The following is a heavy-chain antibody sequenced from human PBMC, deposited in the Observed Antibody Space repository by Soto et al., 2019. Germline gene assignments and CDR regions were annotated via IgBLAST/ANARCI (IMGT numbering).Heavy chain of an antibody. J-gene: IGHJ4*02. CDR2: INYSGSNI. D-gene: IGHD2-21*02. CDR3: ASEALCGADCYFFEY. Sequence: GGSLRLSCAASGFTFSNSEMFWVRQAPGKGLEWVSKINYSGSNIYYSKSVRGRFTISRDNAKNSLSLQMNSLTDEDTAIYYCASEALCGADCYFFEYWGPGTLVTVSS. CDR1: GFTFSNSE. V-gene: IGHV3-48*03.